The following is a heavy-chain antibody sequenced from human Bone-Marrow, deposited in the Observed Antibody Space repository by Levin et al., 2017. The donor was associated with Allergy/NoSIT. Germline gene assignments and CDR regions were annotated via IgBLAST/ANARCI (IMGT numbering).Heavy chain of an antibody. CDR1: GFTFDNYW. D-gene: IGHD2-21*01. CDR2: IKNDGSET. V-gene: IGHV3-7*01. J-gene: IGHJ4*02. Sequence: GGSLRLSCAVFGFTFDNYWMRWVRQTPGKGLESVANIKNDGSETCYVDSVKGRFTISRDNAKNSLHLQMNSLRAEDTAVYYCATAVRRIPFDYWGQGTLVTVSS. CDR3: ATAVRRIPFDY.